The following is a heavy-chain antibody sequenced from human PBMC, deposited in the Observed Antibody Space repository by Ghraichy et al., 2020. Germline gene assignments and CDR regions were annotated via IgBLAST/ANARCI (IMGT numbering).Heavy chain of an antibody. J-gene: IGHJ4*02. V-gene: IGHV4-59*01. D-gene: IGHD6-13*01. CDR2: IYYSGGT. CDR3: ASGAAAGTPDY. Sequence: SETLSLTCTVSGGSISSYYWSWFRQPPGKGLEWIGYIYYSGGTTYNTPPTSRVTISVETSNNKFSLQLSAVTAADTAVYYCASGAAAGTPDYWGQGTLVTVSS. CDR1: GGSISSYY.